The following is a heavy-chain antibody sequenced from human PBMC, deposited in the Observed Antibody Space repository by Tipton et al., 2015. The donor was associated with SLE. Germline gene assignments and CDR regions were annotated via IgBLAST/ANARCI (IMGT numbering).Heavy chain of an antibody. D-gene: IGHD1-20*01. CDR3: ASPSITGTSGWFDP. J-gene: IGHJ5*02. V-gene: IGHV4-34*01. Sequence: TLSLTCAVYGRSFNGYYWNWIRQPPGKGLEWIGEINHSGSTNYNPSLKSRVTISVDTSKNQFSLKLSSVTAADTAVYYCASPSITGTSGWFDPWGQGTLVTVSS. CDR1: GRSFNGYY. CDR2: INHSGST.